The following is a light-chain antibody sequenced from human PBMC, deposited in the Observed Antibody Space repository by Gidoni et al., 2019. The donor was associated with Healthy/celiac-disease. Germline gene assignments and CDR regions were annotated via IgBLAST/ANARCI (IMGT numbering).Light chain of an antibody. Sequence: DIQMTQSPSSLSASVGDRLPITSKASQDISYYINWYQHKREKAPKLLTYDASNLETGVPSRCSGGGSGTDFTFTISSVQPEVIATYYCQQCGKLRFTFGPGTKVDIK. V-gene: IGKV1-33*01. CDR2: DAS. CDR1: QDISYY. CDR3: QQCGKLRFT. J-gene: IGKJ3*01.